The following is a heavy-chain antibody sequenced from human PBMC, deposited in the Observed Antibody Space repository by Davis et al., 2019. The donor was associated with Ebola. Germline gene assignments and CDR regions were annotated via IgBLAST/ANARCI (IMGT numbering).Heavy chain of an antibody. CDR3: ARDPDGYCSSSRCSLYYGMDV. CDR1: GYTFNNYY. Sequence: ASVKVSCKASGYTFNNYYVHWLRQAPGQGLEWMGLLIPSGGATSYAQNFQGRVTMTRDTSTSTVYMELSSLRSDDTAVYYCARDPDGYCSSSRCSLYYGMDVWGQGTTVTVSS. D-gene: IGHD2-2*01. V-gene: IGHV1-46*02. J-gene: IGHJ6*02. CDR2: LIPSGGAT.